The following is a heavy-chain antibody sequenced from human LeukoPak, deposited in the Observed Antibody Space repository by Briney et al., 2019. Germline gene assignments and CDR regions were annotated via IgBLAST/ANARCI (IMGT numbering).Heavy chain of an antibody. D-gene: IGHD3-3*01. Sequence: SVKVSCKASGYTFTSYGISWVRQAPGQGLEWMGGIIPIFGTANYAQKFQGRVTITADESTSTAYMELSSLRSEDTAVYYCARDRSPHYDFWSGYHQQTTSSNNWFDPWGQGTLVTVSS. V-gene: IGHV1-69*13. J-gene: IGHJ5*02. CDR2: IIPIFGTA. CDR3: ARDRSPHYDFWSGYHQQTTSSNNWFDP. CDR1: GYTFTSYG.